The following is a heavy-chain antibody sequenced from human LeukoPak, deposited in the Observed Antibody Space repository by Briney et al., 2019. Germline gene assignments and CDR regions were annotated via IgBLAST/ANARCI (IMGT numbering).Heavy chain of an antibody. V-gene: IGHV1-24*01. CDR1: GYTLTELS. D-gene: IGHD2-15*01. J-gene: IGHJ4*02. CDR3: ATLPWYAGVRDY. CDR2: FDPEDGET. Sequence: ASVKVSCKVSGYTLTELSMHWVRQAPGKGLEWMGGFDPEDGETIYAQKSQGRVTMTEDTSTDTAYMELSSLRSEDTAVYYCATLPWYAGVRDYWGQGTLVTVSS.